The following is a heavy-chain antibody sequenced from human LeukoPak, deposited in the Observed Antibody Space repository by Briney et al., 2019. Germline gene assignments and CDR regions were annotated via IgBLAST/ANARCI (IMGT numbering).Heavy chain of an antibody. CDR2: LYYSGTT. V-gene: IGHV4-39*01. CDR3: ARSPVVVPAAARYYYYMDV. Sequence: SETLSLTCSVSGGSITNRFYYWGRIRQSPGKGLEWIGSLYYSGTTYHNPSLQSRVTISVDTSKNQFSLKVTSVAAADTAVYYCARSPVVVPAAARYYYYMDVWGKGTTVTVSS. D-gene: IGHD2-2*01. CDR1: GGSITNRFYY. J-gene: IGHJ6*03.